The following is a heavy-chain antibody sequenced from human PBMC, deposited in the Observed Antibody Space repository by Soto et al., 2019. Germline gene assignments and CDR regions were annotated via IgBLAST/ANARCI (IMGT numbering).Heavy chain of an antibody. D-gene: IGHD2-21*02. V-gene: IGHV2-5*02. J-gene: IGHJ6*02. Sequence: QVTLKESGPTLVKPTQTLTLTCTVSGLSLRTTGVGVGWVRQPPGKALEWLALLYWDDDQRYSPSLRSRLTIAKDISEKQVVRTMTNMDTVDTATYYCVQSRCGGDCLEIYSSHAYNGLDVWGQGTTVTVSS. CDR1: GLSLRTTGVG. CDR3: VQSRCGGDCLEIYSSHAYNGLDV. CDR2: LYWDDDQ.